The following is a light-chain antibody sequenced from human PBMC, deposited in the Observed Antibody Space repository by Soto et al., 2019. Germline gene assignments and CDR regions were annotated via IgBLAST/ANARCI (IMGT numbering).Light chain of an antibody. J-gene: IGKJ1*01. Sequence: DIVLTQSPATLSLSPGERATLSCGASQSVSNFLAWYQQKPGQAPRLLIYDASNRATGIPARFSGSGFGTDFTLTISSLEPEDFAVYYCHQRNKWRTFGQGTKVDIK. CDR2: DAS. CDR1: QSVSNF. V-gene: IGKV3-11*01. CDR3: HQRNKWRT.